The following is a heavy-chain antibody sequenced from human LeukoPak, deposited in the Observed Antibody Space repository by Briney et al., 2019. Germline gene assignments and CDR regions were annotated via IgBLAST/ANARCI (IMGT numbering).Heavy chain of an antibody. V-gene: IGHV3-11*01. D-gene: IGHD3-3*01. CDR2: ISSGSTYI. CDR1: GFTFSDSY. Sequence: GGSLRLSCAASGFTFSDSYMSWIRQVPGKGLEWVSSISSGSTYIYNADSVQGRFTISRDNAKNSLFLLVNSLKTEDTAVYYCTTDPFWSYVLAFDIWGQGTMVTVSS. J-gene: IGHJ3*02. CDR3: TTDPFWSYVLAFDI.